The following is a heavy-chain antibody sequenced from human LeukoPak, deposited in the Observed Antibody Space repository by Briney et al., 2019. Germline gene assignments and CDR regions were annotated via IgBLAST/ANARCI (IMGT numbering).Heavy chain of an antibody. CDR1: GDSVSNNNYA. CDR2: TYYRSQWHN. J-gene: IGHJ3*01. CDR3: AGGYAFDV. V-gene: IGHV6-1*01. Sequence: SQTLSLTCAISGDSVSNNNYAWNWIRQSPSRGLEWLRRTYYRSQWHNDYARSVMSRISVDPDTCKNQFSLHLDSVTPDDTAVYYCAGGYAFDVWGQGTMVTVSS.